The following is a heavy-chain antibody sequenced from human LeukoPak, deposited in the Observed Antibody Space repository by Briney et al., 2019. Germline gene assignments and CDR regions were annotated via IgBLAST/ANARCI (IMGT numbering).Heavy chain of an antibody. CDR2: IDHSGST. CDR1: GGSFSGYY. V-gene: IGHV4-34*01. CDR3: ARVAPYIVVVVAATRVGAFDI. Sequence: SETLSLTCAVYGGSFSGYYWSWIRQPPGKGLEWIGEIDHSGSTNYNPSLKSRVTISVDTSKNQFSLKLSSVTAADTAVYYCARVAPYIVVVVAATRVGAFDIWGQGTMVTVSS. J-gene: IGHJ3*02. D-gene: IGHD2-15*01.